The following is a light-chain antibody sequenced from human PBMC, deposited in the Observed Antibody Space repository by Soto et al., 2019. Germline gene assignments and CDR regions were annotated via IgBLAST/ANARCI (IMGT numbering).Light chain of an antibody. V-gene: IGKV3-11*01. Sequence: EIVLTQSPATLSLSPWERGSLSVRASQSVSSHLAWYQQKPGQAPRLLIYDASKRPTGIPARFSGSGSGTDFILTISSLEPEDSAVYYCQQRSDRLPITFGQGTRLEIK. CDR2: DAS. J-gene: IGKJ5*01. CDR3: QQRSDRLPIT. CDR1: QSVSSH.